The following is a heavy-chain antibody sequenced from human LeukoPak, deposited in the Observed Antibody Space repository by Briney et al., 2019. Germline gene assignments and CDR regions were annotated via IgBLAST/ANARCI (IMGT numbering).Heavy chain of an antibody. J-gene: IGHJ1*01. V-gene: IGHV3-30*18. CDR1: GFTFNKYG. CDR2: RSDDGSAQ. CDR3: AKDRDPYSSGTWDS. D-gene: IGHD3-22*01. Sequence: PGRSLRLSCIASGFTFNKYGMHWVRQAPGKGLEWVAVRSDDGSAQHYADSVRGRFTVSRDNSKNTLSLQMNSLRPEDTAMYFCAKDRDPYSSGTWDSWGQGTLVIVFS.